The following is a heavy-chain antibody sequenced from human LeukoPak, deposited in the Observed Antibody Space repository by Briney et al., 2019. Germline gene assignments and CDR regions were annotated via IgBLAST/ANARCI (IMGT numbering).Heavy chain of an antibody. CDR2: MNPNSGNT. Sequence: ASVKVSCKASGYTFTSYDIDWVRQATGQGLEWMGWMNPNSGNTGYAQKFQGRVTMTRNTSISTAYMELSSLRSDDTAVYYCARDQDIVVVVAALRQREMGGFDPWGQGTLVTVSS. D-gene: IGHD2-15*01. CDR3: ARDQDIVVVVAALRQREMGGFDP. J-gene: IGHJ5*02. CDR1: GYTFTSYD. V-gene: IGHV1-8*01.